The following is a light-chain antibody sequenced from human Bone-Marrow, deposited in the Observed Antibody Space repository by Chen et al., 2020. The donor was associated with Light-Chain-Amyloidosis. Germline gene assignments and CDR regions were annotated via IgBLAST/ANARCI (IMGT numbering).Light chain of an antibody. J-gene: IGKJ2*01. CDR1: QSLLHSNGNNY. CDR2: LGS. CDR3: MQAVEAPT. V-gene: IGKV2-28*01. Sequence: DIVMTQSPLSLPVTPGEPASISCRSSQSLLHSNGNNYVDWYLQKPGQSPQLLIYLGSNRASGVPDRFSGSGSGTEFTLKISRVEAEDVGVYYCMQAVEAPTFGQGTKVGD.